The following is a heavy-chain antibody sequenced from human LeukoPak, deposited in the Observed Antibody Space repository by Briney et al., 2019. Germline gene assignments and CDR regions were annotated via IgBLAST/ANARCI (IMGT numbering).Heavy chain of an antibody. Sequence: GGSLRLSCAASGFTFSSFAMSWVRQAPGKGLEWVSAISGSGGSTYYADSVKGRFPISRDNSKNPLYLQMNSLRAEDTAVYYCAKRWGDGLLWFGEPHLGYFDYWGQGTLVTVSS. CDR1: GFTFSSFA. J-gene: IGHJ4*02. CDR2: ISGSGGST. D-gene: IGHD3-10*01. CDR3: AKRWGDGLLWFGEPHLGYFDY. V-gene: IGHV3-23*01.